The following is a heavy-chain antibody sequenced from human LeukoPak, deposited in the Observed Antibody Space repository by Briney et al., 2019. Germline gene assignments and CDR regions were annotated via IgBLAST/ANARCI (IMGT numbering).Heavy chain of an antibody. CDR2: IKNKNSGRTT. CDR3: VTDGGLLPYYFTY. V-gene: IGHV3-15*01. Sequence: KTGGSLRLSCAASGFIFPNAWMHWVRQAPGKGLEWVGRIKNKNSGRTTNYIAPVKGRFTISRDDSRNTLYLEVDSLKTDDTAIYYCVTDGGLLPYYFTYWGQGTLVTVSS. D-gene: IGHD3-10*01. CDR1: GFIFPNAW. J-gene: IGHJ1*01.